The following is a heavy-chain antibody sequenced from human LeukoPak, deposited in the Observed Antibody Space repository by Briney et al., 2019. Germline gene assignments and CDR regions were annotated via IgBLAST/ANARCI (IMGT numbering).Heavy chain of an antibody. CDR1: GGSISNNY. Sequence: PSETLSLTCTVSGGSISNNYWSWFRQPPGKGLEWIGYIHYSGSTNYNPSLKSRVTISVDTSKSQFSLKLSSVTAADTAVYYCASHKGFWGQGTLVTVSS. J-gene: IGHJ4*02. CDR2: IHYSGST. CDR3: ASHKGF. V-gene: IGHV4-59*01.